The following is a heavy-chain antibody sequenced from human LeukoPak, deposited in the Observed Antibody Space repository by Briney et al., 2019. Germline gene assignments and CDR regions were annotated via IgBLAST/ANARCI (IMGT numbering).Heavy chain of an antibody. CDR3: AKAGDYDILAGYYGN. J-gene: IGHJ4*02. D-gene: IGHD3-9*01. Sequence: GGSLRLSCAASGFTFDDYAMHWVRQAPGKGLEWVSGISWNSGSIGYADSVKGRFTISRDNAKNSLYLQMNSLRAEDAALYYCAKAGDYDILAGYYGNWGQGTLVTVSS. CDR1: GFTFDDYA. CDR2: ISWNSGSI. V-gene: IGHV3-9*01.